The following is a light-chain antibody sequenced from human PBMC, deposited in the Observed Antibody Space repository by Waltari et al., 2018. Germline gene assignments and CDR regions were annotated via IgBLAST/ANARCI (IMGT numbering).Light chain of an antibody. CDR2: DES. CDR3: QVWDAIAEPVL. CDR1: NIGRKS. J-gene: IGLJ2*01. V-gene: IGLV3-21*03. Sequence: SYVLTQAPPVSVAPGKTAKISCGGNNIGRKSVHWYQQKPGQAPILVVFDESDRPSGIPRRFSGANSGNTATLTIRRAGAGNEADYYCQVWDAIAEPVLFGGGTKLTV.